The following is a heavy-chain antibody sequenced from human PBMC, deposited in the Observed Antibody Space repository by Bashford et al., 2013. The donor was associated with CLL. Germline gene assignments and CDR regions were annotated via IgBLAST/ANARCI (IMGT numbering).Heavy chain of an antibody. CDR1: GFTFSSYA. D-gene: IGHD2-8*01. CDR3: ASLTDRHIVLIKGGDWYFDL. V-gene: IGHV3-30-3*01. Sequence: GSLRLSCAASGFTFSSYAMHWVRQAPGKGLEWVAVISYDGSNKYYAASVKGRFTISRDNSKNTLYLQMNSLRAEDTAVYYCASLTDRHIVLIKGGDWYFDLWGRGHPGHRLL. J-gene: IGHJ2*01. CDR2: ISYDGSNK.